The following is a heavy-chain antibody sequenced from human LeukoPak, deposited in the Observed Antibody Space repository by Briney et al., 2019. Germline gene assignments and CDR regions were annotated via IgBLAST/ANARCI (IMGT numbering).Heavy chain of an antibody. D-gene: IGHD3-22*01. J-gene: IGHJ4*02. V-gene: IGHV3-30*02. CDR1: GFTFSSYG. CDR3: ARDLYYYDSSGYRY. Sequence: GGSLRLSCAASGFTFSSYGMHWVRQAPGKGLEWVAFIRYDGSNKYYADSVKGRFTISRDNSKNTLYLQMNSLRAEDTAVYYCARDLYYYDSSGYRYWGQGTLVTVSS. CDR2: IRYDGSNK.